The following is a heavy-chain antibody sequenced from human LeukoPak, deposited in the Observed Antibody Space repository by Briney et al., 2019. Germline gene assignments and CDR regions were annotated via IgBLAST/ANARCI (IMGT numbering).Heavy chain of an antibody. D-gene: IGHD3-10*01. J-gene: IGHJ4*02. Sequence: GGSLRLSCEASGFTLRDFWMSWVRQAPGKGLEWVANIKQDGNKKDYGDSVRGRFTIARDDAKKSLFLEMNSLRVDDTAVYFCARVEFGEYSNYFDCWGRGTLVTVSS. CDR2: IKQDGNKK. CDR3: ARVEFGEYSNYFDC. CDR1: GFTLRDFW. V-gene: IGHV3-7*01.